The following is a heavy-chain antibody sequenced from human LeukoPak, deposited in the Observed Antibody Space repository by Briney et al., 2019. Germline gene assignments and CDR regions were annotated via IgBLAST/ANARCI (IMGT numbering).Heavy chain of an antibody. CDR3: ARQNLRFLEWLPTHYYYYYMDV. CDR2: IYYSGST. CDR1: GGSISSSSYY. Sequence: PSETLSLTCTVSGGSISSSSYYWGWIRQPPGKGLEWIGSIYYSGSTYYNPSLKSGVTISVDTSKNQFSLKLSSVTAADTAVYYCARQNLRFLEWLPTHYYYYYMDVWGKGTRSPSP. V-gene: IGHV4-39*01. D-gene: IGHD3-3*01. J-gene: IGHJ6*03.